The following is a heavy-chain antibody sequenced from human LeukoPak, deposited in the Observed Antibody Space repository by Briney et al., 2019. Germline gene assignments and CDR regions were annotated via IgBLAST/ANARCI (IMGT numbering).Heavy chain of an antibody. J-gene: IGHJ4*02. CDR3: ARESVVTVFDY. CDR2: IYYSGST. D-gene: IGHD2-21*02. V-gene: IGHV4-59*01. CDR1: GGSISSYY. Sequence: SETLSLTCTVSGGSISSYYWRWIRQLPGKGLEWIGYIYYSGSTNYNPSLKSRVTISVDTSKNQFSLKLSSVTAADTAVYYCARESVVTVFDYWGQGTLVTVSS.